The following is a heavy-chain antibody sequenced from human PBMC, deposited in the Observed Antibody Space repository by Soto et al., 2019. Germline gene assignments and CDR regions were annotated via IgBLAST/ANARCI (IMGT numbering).Heavy chain of an antibody. CDR2: MYNTGST. J-gene: IGHJ6*01. CDR3: ARDLWGYCGTDCYPLDV. D-gene: IGHD2-21*02. V-gene: IGHV4-59*01. CDR1: GGTISRYY. Sequence: QVQLQESGPGLVKPSETLSLTCTVSGGTISRYYWSWIRQPPGKGLEWIGYMYNTGSTVYNTSFKSRVTISVDTSKTHFSLKLNSVAAADTAVYYCARDLWGYCGTDCYPLDVWGQGATVTVSS.